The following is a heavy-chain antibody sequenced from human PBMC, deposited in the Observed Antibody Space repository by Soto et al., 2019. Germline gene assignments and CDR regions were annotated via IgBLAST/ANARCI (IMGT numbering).Heavy chain of an antibody. V-gene: IGHV4-34*01. CDR3: ARGGISHLAYSYYMDV. Sequence: QVQLQQWGAGLLKPSETLSLTCVASGGSLSDYFWSWIRQPPGMGLEWMGEINHRGSINYNPSLKSRVAMSVDTSKNQCALTLNSGTAADTATYYCARGGISHLAYSYYMDVWDRGTTVTVSS. D-gene: IGHD6-13*01. J-gene: IGHJ6*03. CDR1: GGSLSDYF. CDR2: INHRGSI.